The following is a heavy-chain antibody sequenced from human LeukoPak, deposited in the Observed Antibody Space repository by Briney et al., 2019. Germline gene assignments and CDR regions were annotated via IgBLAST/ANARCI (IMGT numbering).Heavy chain of an antibody. CDR3: AKSSGRYYTSRDDY. J-gene: IGHJ4*02. V-gene: IGHV3-23*01. CDR2: ISGSGGST. Sequence: PGGSLRLSCAASGFTFSSYAMSWVRQAPGKGLEGGSAISGSGGSTYCADSVKGRFTISRDNSKNTLYLQMNSLRAEDTAVYYCAKSSGRYYTSRDDYWGQGTLVTVSS. CDR1: GFTFSSYA. D-gene: IGHD3-10*01.